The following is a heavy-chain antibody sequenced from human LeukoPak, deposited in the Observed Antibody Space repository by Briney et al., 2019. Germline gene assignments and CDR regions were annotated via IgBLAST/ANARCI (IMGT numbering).Heavy chain of an antibody. Sequence: SETLSLTCTISGGSISSISYYWGWIRQPPGKGLEWIGSIYYTGSTYYNPSLKSRVTVSVDTSKNQFSLKLSSVTAADTAVYYCARSVGDWYFDLWGRGTLVTVSS. V-gene: IGHV4-39*07. D-gene: IGHD1-14*01. J-gene: IGHJ2*01. CDR1: GGSISSISYY. CDR2: IYYTGST. CDR3: ARSVGDWYFDL.